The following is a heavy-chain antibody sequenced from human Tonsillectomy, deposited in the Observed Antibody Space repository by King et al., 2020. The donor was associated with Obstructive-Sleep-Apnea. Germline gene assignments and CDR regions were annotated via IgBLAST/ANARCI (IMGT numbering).Heavy chain of an antibody. Sequence: VQLVESGGGVVQPGRSLRLSCAASGFTFSSYAMHWVRQAPGKGLEWVAVISYDGSNKYYADSVKGRFTISRDNSKNTLYLQMNSLRAEDTAVYYCARDRDDILTYSSGYYLDYWGQGTLVTVSS. J-gene: IGHJ4*02. CDR3: ARDRDDILTYSSGYYLDY. D-gene: IGHD3-22*01. CDR1: GFTFSSYA. V-gene: IGHV3-30*04. CDR2: ISYDGSNK.